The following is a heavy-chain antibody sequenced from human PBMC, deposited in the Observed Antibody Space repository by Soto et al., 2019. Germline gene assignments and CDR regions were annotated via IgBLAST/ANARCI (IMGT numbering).Heavy chain of an antibody. J-gene: IGHJ4*02. CDR1: GFTFSNYW. CDR2: INGVGTYT. Sequence: PGGSLRLSCAASGFTFSNYWIHWVRQAPGKGPMWVSRINGVGTYTNYADSVRGRFSISRDNSENTVYLQMNSLRAEDTAMYYCVRDFRSSDFWGQGTPVTGSS. D-gene: IGHD3-3*01. V-gene: IGHV3-74*01. CDR3: VRDFRSSDF.